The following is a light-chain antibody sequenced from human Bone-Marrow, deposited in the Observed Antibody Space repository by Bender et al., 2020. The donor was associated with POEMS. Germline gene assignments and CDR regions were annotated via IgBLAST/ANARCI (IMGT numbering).Light chain of an antibody. V-gene: IGLV2-8*01. CDR3: QSFDTSLSGWV. CDR1: SNDIGDYDY. CDR2: EVN. J-gene: IGLJ3*02. Sequence: QSALTQPPSASGSPGQSVTISCTGTSNDIGDYDYVSWYQQLPGKAPRVIISEVNKRPSGVPDRFSGSKSGTSVSLAITGLQAEDEADYYCQSFDTSLSGWVFGAGTKLTV.